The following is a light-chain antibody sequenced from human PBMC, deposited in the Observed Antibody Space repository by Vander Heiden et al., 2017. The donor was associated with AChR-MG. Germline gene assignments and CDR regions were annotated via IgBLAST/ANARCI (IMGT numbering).Light chain of an antibody. Sequence: QSALTQPPSASGSPGQSVPISCTGTSTDVGSYDYVSWYQRPPGNVPKLMLYEVTKRPSGVPDRFSGSKSGNTASLTVSGLQAEDEADYYCSSFAGSNTWVFGGGTKVTVL. J-gene: IGLJ3*02. CDR3: SSFAGSNTWV. CDR1: STDVGSYDY. V-gene: IGLV2-8*01. CDR2: EVT.